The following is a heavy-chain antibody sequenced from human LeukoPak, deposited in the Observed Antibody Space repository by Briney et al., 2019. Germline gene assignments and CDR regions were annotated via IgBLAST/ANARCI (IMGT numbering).Heavy chain of an antibody. Sequence: SETLSLTCTVSGGSIRSYYWSWIRQPPGKGLEWIGYIYYSGSTNYNPSLKSRVTISVDTSKNQFSLKLSSVTAADTAVYYCARCLVGATYYFDYWGQGTLVTVSS. D-gene: IGHD1-26*01. CDR2: IYYSGST. J-gene: IGHJ4*02. CDR3: ARCLVGATYYFDY. CDR1: GGSIRSYY. V-gene: IGHV4-59*01.